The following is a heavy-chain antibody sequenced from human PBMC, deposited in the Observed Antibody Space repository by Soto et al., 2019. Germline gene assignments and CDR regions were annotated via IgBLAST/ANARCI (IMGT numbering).Heavy chain of an antibody. D-gene: IGHD3-16*02. Sequence: EVQLVESGGGLVKPGGSLRLSCAASGFTFSSYSRNWVRQAPGKGLEWVSSISSSSSYIYYADSVKGRFTISRDNAKNSLYVQMNSLRAEDTAVYYCARGYYELSSYFDYWGQGTLVTASS. V-gene: IGHV3-21*01. CDR3: ARGYYELSSYFDY. CDR1: GFTFSSYS. CDR2: ISSSSSYI. J-gene: IGHJ4*02.